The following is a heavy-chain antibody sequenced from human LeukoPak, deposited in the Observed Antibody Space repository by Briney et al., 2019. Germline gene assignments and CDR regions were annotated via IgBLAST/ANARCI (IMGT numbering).Heavy chain of an antibody. J-gene: IGHJ4*02. D-gene: IGHD1-26*01. V-gene: IGHV3-48*03. Sequence: PGGSLRLSCAASGFTFSSYEMNWVRQAPGKGLEWVSYISSSGSTIYYADSVKGRFTISRDNAKNSLHLQMNSLRAEDTAVYYCARSVGATNYWGQGTLVTVSS. CDR1: GFTFSSYE. CDR3: ARSVGATNY. CDR2: ISSSGSTI.